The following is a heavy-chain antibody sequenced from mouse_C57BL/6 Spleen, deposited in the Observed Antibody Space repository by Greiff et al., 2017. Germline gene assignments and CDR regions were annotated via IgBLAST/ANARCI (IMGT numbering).Heavy chain of an antibody. V-gene: IGHV1-39*01. CDR1: GYSFTDYN. Sequence: VQLQQSGPELVKPGASVKISCKASGYSFTDYNMNWVKQSNGKSLEWIGVINPNYGTTSYNPKFQGKATLTVDQSSSPAYIQLNSLTSEDSAVYYCASHRRSTMEFAYWGQGTLVTVSA. CDR3: ASHRRSTMEFAY. J-gene: IGHJ3*01. CDR2: INPNYGTT. D-gene: IGHD2-1*01.